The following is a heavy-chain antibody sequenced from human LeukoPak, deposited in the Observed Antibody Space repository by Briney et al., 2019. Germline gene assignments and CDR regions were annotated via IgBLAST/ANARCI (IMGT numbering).Heavy chain of an antibody. J-gene: IGHJ2*01. CDR3: ARGVTMIVVVIHDWYFDL. CDR2: IYYSGNT. D-gene: IGHD3-22*01. V-gene: IGHV4-39*01. CDR1: GGSISTSAYY. Sequence: PSETLSLTCIVSGGSISTSAYYWGWIRQPPGEGLQWIGSIYYSGNTYYNSSLKSRVTISVDTSKNQFSLKLSSLTAADTAVYYCARGVTMIVVVIHDWYFDLWGRGTLVTVSS.